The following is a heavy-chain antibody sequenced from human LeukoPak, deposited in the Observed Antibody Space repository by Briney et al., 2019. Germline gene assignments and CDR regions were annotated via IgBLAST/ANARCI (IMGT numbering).Heavy chain of an antibody. Sequence: GASVKVSCKASGYTFTSYDINWVRQATGQGLEWMGWMNPNSGNTGYAQKFQGRVTMTRNTSISTAYLELSSLRSEDTAMYYCTRSWATVAAAGTVDYWGQGTLVTVSS. D-gene: IGHD6-13*01. V-gene: IGHV1-8*01. CDR2: MNPNSGNT. CDR1: GYTFTSYD. J-gene: IGHJ4*02. CDR3: TRSWATVAAAGTVDY.